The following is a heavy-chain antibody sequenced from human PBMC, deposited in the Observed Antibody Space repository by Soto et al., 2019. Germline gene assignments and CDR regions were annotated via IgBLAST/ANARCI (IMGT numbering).Heavy chain of an antibody. V-gene: IGHV1-8*01. CDR1: GYTFTSYD. D-gene: IGHD2-2*01. CDR2: MNPNSGNT. Sequence: ASVKVSCKASGYTFTSYDINWVRQATRQGLEWMGWMNPNSGNTGYAQKFQGRVTMTRNTSISTAYMELSSLRSEDTAVYYCAGRLVPAAMRSLLDYYYYYGMDVWGQGTTVTVSS. CDR3: AGRLVPAAMRSLLDYYYYYGMDV. J-gene: IGHJ6*02.